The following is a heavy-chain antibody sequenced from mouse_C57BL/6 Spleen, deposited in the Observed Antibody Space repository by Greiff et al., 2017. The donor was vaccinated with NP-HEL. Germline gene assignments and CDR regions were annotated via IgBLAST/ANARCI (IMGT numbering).Heavy chain of an antibody. V-gene: IGHV1-80*01. J-gene: IGHJ2*01. D-gene: IGHD1-1*01. Sequence: QVQLQQSGAELVKPGASVKISCKASGYAFSSYWMNWVKQRPGKGLEWIGQIYPGDGDTNYNGKFKGKATLTADKSSSTAYMQLSSLTSEDSAVYFCARRADYYGPFDYWGKGTTLTVSS. CDR2: IYPGDGDT. CDR3: ARRADYYGPFDY. CDR1: GYAFSSYW.